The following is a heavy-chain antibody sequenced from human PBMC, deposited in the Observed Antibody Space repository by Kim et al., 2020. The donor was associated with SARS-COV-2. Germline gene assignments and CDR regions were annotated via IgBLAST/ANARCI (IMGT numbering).Heavy chain of an antibody. CDR3: ARDSERRGNWFDP. D-gene: IGHD1-1*01. J-gene: IGHJ5*02. Sequence: NPSLMSRITISVDTTKHQFSLKLSSVTAADTAVYYCARDSERRGNWFDPWGQGTLVTVSS. V-gene: IGHV4-39*07.